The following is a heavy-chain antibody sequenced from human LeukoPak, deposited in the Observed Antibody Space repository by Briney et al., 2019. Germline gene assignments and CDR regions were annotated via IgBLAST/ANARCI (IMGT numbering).Heavy chain of an antibody. Sequence: GRSLRLSCAASGFTFSSYGMHWVRQAPGKGLEWVAVISYDGSNKYYADSVKGRFTISRDNSKNTLYLQMNSLRAEDTAVYYCANGDFAPDYWGQGTLVTVSS. D-gene: IGHD4-17*01. V-gene: IGHV3-30*18. CDR2: ISYDGSNK. CDR3: ANGDFAPDY. CDR1: GFTFSSYG. J-gene: IGHJ4*02.